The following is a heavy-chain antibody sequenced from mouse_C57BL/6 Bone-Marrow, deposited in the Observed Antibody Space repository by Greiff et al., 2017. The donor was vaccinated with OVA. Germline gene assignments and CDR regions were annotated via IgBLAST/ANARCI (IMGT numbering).Heavy chain of an antibody. D-gene: IGHD2-4*01. Sequence: QVQLQQPGAELVMPGASVKLSCKASGYTFTSYWMHWVKQRPGQGLEWIGEIDPSDSYTNYNQKFKGKSTLTVDTSSSTAYMQLSSLTSEDSAVYYWARAGRYDYDGGGYYYAMDYWGQGTSVTVSS. V-gene: IGHV1-69*01. CDR2: IDPSDSYT. CDR1: GYTFTSYW. J-gene: IGHJ4*01. CDR3: ARAGRYDYDGGGYYYAMDY.